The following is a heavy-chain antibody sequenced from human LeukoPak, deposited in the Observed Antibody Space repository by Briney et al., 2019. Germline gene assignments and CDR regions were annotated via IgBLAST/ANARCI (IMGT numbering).Heavy chain of an antibody. CDR2: ISGSGGST. CDR1: GFTFSSYA. V-gene: IGHV3-23*01. D-gene: IGHD3-22*01. CDR3: ANMDPYDSSGYYFDY. J-gene: IGHJ4*02. Sequence: GSLRLSCAASGFTFSSYAMSWVRQAPGKGLEWVSAISGSGGSTYYADSVKGRFTISRDNSKNTLYLQMNSLRAEDTAVYYCANMDPYDSSGYYFDYWGQGTLVTVSS.